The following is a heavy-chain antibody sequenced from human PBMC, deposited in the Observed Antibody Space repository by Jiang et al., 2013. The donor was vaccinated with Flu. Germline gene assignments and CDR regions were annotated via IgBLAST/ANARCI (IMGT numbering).Heavy chain of an antibody. Sequence: QTLSLTCAISGDSVSSNTVLWNWIRQSPSRGLEWLGRTYYTSKWSTDYAVSVKGRITITPDTSKNQFSPRLDSVTPEDAAVYYCARLNSWGYFDYWGQGTLVTVSS. D-gene: IGHD3-16*01. J-gene: IGHJ4*02. CDR1: GDSVSSNTVL. CDR2: TYYTSKWST. CDR3: ARLNSWGYFDY. V-gene: IGHV6-1*01.